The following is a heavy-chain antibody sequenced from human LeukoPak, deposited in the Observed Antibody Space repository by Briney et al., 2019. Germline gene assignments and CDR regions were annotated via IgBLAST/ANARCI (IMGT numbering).Heavy chain of an antibody. CDR3: ARGVEPLAANTLAY. Sequence: PGGSLRPSRAASGFTVTTNDMTWVSQPPRKWLELGSVLYSDGNTKYADSVQGRFTISRDNSKNTLYLEMNSLSPDDTAVYYCARGVEPLAANTLAYWGQGTLVTVSS. D-gene: IGHD1-14*01. J-gene: IGHJ4*02. CDR1: GFTVTTND. CDR2: LYSDGNT. V-gene: IGHV3-53*01.